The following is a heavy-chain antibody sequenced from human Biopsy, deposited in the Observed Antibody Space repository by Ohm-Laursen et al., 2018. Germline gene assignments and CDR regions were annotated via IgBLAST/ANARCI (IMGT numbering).Heavy chain of an antibody. D-gene: IGHD5-24*01. J-gene: IGHJ5*02. Sequence: TLSLTCAVSGDSISNDYWSWIRQSAGQGLEWIGRIHISGSTNHNLSLKSRVTMSVDTSKNQFSLELSSVTAADTAVYFCARSLLMASLNWFDPWGQGTLVTVTS. V-gene: IGHV4-4*07. CDR1: GDSISNDY. CDR2: IHISGST. CDR3: ARSLLMASLNWFDP.